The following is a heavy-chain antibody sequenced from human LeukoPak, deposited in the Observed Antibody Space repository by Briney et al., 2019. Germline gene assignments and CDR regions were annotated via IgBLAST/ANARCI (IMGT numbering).Heavy chain of an antibody. CDR1: GGSFSGYY. J-gene: IGHJ4*02. V-gene: IGHV4-34*01. CDR2: INHSGST. Sequence: SETLSLTCAVYGGSFSGYYWSWIRQPPGKGLEWIGEINHSGSTNYNPSLKSRVTISVDTSKNQFSLKLSSVTAADTAVYYCARGVDYYGSGSYYFDYWGQGTLVTVSS. D-gene: IGHD3-10*01. CDR3: ARGVDYYGSGSYYFDY.